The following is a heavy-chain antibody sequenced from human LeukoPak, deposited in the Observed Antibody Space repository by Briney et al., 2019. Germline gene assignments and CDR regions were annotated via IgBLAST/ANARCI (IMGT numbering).Heavy chain of an antibody. J-gene: IGHJ4*02. CDR3: ATEGKMVRGVYTDY. CDR1: GYTLTELS. D-gene: IGHD3-10*01. Sequence: ASVKVSCKVSGYTLTELSMHWVRQALGKGLEWMGRFDPEDGETIYAQKFQGRVTMTADTSTDTAYMELSSLRSEDTAVYYCATEGKMVRGVYTDYWGQGTLVTVSS. CDR2: FDPEDGET. V-gene: IGHV1-24*01.